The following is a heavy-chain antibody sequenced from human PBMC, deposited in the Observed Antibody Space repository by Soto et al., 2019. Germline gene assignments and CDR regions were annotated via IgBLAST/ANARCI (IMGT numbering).Heavy chain of an antibody. CDR1: GDSVSSNSAV. J-gene: IGHJ4*02. V-gene: IGHV6-1*01. Sequence: PSQTLSLTCAISGDSVSSNSAVWNWISQSPSRGLEWLGRTYYRSKWYNDYAVSVKSRITINSDTSKNQFSLQLNSVTPEDTAVYYCARAQTWLQLEYWGQGTLVTVSS. CDR2: TYYRSKWYN. D-gene: IGHD1-1*01. CDR3: ARAQTWLQLEY.